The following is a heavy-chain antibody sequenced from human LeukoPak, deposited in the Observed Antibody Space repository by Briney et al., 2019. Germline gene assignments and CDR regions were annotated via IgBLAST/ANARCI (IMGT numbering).Heavy chain of an antibody. CDR1: GFTFDDYG. D-gene: IGHD5-18*01. J-gene: IGHJ4*02. CDR2: IKQDGSEK. Sequence: GGSLRLSRAASGFTFDDYGMSWVRQAPGKGLEWVANIKQDGSEKYYVDSVKGRFTISRDNAKNSLYLQMNSLRAEDTAVYYCARDSYGYDYWGQGTLVTVSS. V-gene: IGHV3-7*01. CDR3: ARDSYGYDY.